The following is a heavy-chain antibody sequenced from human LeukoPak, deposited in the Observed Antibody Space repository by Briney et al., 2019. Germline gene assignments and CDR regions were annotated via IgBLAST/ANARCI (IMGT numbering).Heavy chain of an antibody. CDR2: ISYDGSNK. CDR3: AKDGPRRDGYNSPFDY. V-gene: IGHV3-30*18. CDR1: GFTFSSYG. D-gene: IGHD5-24*01. Sequence: GGSLRLSCAASGFTFSSYGMHWVRQAPGKGLEWVAVISYDGSNKYYADSVKGRFTISRDNSKNTLYLQMNSLRAEDTAVYYCAKDGPRRDGYNSPFDYWGQGTLVTVSS. J-gene: IGHJ4*02.